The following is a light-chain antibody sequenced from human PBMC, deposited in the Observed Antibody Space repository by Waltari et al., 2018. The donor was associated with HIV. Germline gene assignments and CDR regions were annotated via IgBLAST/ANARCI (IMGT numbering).Light chain of an antibody. CDR3: TSYAGSNNLV. J-gene: IGLJ2*01. V-gene: IGLV2-8*01. CDR2: EVF. CDR1: SSDVGCYPY. Sequence: QSALTQPPSASGSPGPSVTISCTGKSSDVGCYPYFSWYQQHPGKATKLMMYEVFKRPSGVPDRFSGSKSGNTASLTVSGLQAEDEADYYCTSYAGSNNLVFGGGTKLTVL.